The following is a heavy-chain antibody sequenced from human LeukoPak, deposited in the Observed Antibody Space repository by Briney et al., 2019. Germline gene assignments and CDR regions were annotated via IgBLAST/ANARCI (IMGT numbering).Heavy chain of an antibody. CDR1: GFTFSSYG. V-gene: IGHV3-30*19. CDR3: ARESGSYSNYFDY. D-gene: IGHD1-26*01. J-gene: IGHJ4*02. CDR2: IWYDGSNK. Sequence: GGSLRLSCAASGFTFSSYGMHWVRQAPGKGLKWVAVIWYDGSNKYYAGSVKGRFTISRDNSKNTLYLQMNSLRAEDTAVYYCARESGSYSNYFDYWGQGTLVTVSS.